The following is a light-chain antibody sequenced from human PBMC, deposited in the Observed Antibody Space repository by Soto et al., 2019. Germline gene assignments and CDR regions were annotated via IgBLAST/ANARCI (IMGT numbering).Light chain of an antibody. V-gene: IGKV1-33*01. Sequence: DIQMTQSPSSLSASVGDRVTITRQASQDIGNYLNWYQQKPGKAPRLLIYDASNLEIGVPSRFSGRGSGTDFSFTIGSLQPEDFATYYCQQYDHLSWTFGQGTKVDIK. J-gene: IGKJ1*01. CDR3: QQYDHLSWT. CDR2: DAS. CDR1: QDIGNY.